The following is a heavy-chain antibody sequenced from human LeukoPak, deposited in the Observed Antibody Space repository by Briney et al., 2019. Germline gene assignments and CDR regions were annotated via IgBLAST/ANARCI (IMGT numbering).Heavy chain of an antibody. J-gene: IGHJ4*02. V-gene: IGHV4-61*08. CDR2: IYYSGST. CDR3: ARGPYAIAAAVL. D-gene: IGHD6-13*01. Sequence: SETLSLTCTVSGGSISSGDYYWSWIRQPPGKGLEWIGYIYYSGSTNYNPSLKSRVTISVDTSKNQFSLKLSSVTAADTAVYYCARGPYAIAAAVLWGQGTLVTVSS. CDR1: GGSISSGDYY.